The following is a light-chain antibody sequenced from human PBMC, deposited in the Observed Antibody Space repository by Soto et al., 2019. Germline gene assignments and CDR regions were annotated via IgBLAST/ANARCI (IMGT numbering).Light chain of an antibody. J-gene: IGKJ5*01. CDR3: QVRTNWSIA. CDR1: QSINNY. CDR2: DAS. V-gene: IGKV3-11*01. Sequence: PGERATLSCRASQSINNYLAWYQQKPGQAPRLLIYDASNRATGIPARFSGSGSGTDFTLTISSLEPEDFAVYYCQVRTNWSIAFGRGTRLEIK.